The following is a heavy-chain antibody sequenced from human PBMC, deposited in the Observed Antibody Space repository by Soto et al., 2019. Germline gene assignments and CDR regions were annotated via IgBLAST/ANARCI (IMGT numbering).Heavy chain of an antibody. J-gene: IGHJ4*02. CDR1: GGTFSSYA. V-gene: IGHV1-69*13. Sequence: EASVKVSCKASGGTFSSYAISWVRQAPGQGLEWMGGIIPIFGTANYAQKFQGRVTITADESTSTAYMELSSLRSEDTAVYYCARDPRLAGWYDYWGQGTLVTVSS. CDR3: ARDPRLAGWYDY. CDR2: IIPIFGTA. D-gene: IGHD6-19*01.